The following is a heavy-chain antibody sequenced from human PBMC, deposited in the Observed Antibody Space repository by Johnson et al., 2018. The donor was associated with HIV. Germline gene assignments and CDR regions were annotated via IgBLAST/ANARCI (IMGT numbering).Heavy chain of an antibody. CDR1: GFTFSDYY. D-gene: IGHD3-22*01. CDR2: INSDGSST. CDR3: ARDINYYDSSGYLIGSDAFDL. J-gene: IGHJ3*01. Sequence: GFTFSDYYMHWVRQAPGKGLVWVSRINSDGSSTSYADSVKGRFTISRDNAKNTLYLQINSLRAEDTAVYYCARDINYYDSSGYLIGSDAFDLWGQGTMVTVSS. V-gene: IGHV3-74*01.